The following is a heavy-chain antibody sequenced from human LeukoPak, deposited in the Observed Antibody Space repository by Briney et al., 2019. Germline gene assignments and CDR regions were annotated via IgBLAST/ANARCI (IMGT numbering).Heavy chain of an antibody. V-gene: IGHV3-64*01. CDR3: ARVRGDYVVDY. CDR1: GFTFSNYA. J-gene: IGHJ4*02. CDR2: ISSNGGST. Sequence: GGSLRLSCGASGFTFSNYALHWVRQAPGKGLEHVSLISSNGGSTYYANSVKGRFTISRDNSKNTLYLHMGSLRAEDMAVYYCARVRGDYVVDYWGQGTLVTVSS. D-gene: IGHD4-17*01.